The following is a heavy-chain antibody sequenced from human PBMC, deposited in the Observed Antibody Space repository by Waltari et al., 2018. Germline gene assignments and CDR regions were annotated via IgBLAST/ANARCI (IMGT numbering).Heavy chain of an antibody. CDR3: ARGVVRGARTFDY. Sequence: QLQLQESGPGLVKPSETLSLTCTVSGGSISSSSYYWGWIRQPPGKGLEWIGSIYYRGSTYYNPSLKSRVTISVDTSKNQFSLKLSSVTAADTAVYYCARGVVRGARTFDYWGQGTLVTVSS. CDR1: GGSISSSSYY. V-gene: IGHV4-39*07. D-gene: IGHD3-10*01. J-gene: IGHJ4*02. CDR2: IYYRGST.